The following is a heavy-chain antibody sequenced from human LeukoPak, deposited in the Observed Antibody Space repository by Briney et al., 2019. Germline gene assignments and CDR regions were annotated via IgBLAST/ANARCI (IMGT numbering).Heavy chain of an antibody. CDR1: GFTFSSYA. Sequence: GGSLRLSCAASGFTFSSYAMHWVRQAPGKGLEWVAVISYDGSNKYYADSVKGRFTISRDNSKNTLYLQMNSLRAEDTAVYYCAGVGRGYWGQGTLVTVSS. V-gene: IGHV3-30-3*01. J-gene: IGHJ4*02. CDR3: AGVGRGY. CDR2: ISYDGSNK.